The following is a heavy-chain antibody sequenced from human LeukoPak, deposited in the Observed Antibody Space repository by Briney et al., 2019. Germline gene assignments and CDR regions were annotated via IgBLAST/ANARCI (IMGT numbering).Heavy chain of an antibody. Sequence: PSETLSLTCTVSGGSISSYYWSWIRQPAGKGLELIGRVYTTGSTNYNPSLKSRVTMSVDTSKNQFSLKLSSVTAADTAIYYCARYLGYYIGAFDIWGRGTMVTVSS. CDR2: VYTTGST. CDR3: ARYLGYYIGAFDI. D-gene: IGHD3-22*01. V-gene: IGHV4-4*07. CDR1: GGSISSYY. J-gene: IGHJ3*02.